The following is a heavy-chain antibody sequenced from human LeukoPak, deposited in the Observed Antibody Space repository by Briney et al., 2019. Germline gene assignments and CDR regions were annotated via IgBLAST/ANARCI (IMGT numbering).Heavy chain of an antibody. V-gene: IGHV4-34*01. CDR3: ARVLSGSYGY. Sequence: KPSETLTLTCTVSGGSISSYYWSWIRQPPGKGLEWIGEINHSGSTNYNPSLKSRVTISVDTSKNQFSLKLSSVTAADTAVYYCARVLSGSYGYWGQGTLVTVSS. CDR2: INHSGST. D-gene: IGHD3-10*01. J-gene: IGHJ4*02. CDR1: GGSISSYY.